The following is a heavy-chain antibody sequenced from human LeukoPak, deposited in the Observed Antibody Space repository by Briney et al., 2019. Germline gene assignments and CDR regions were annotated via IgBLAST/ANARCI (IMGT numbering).Heavy chain of an antibody. V-gene: IGHV3-74*01. CDR3: ARSRTAAYYFDY. Sequence: GGSLRLSCAASGFTFSNYWMHWVRQAPGKGLVWVSRINIDVSSTTYADSVKGRFTISRDNAKDRLYLQMNSLRAEDTAVYYCARSRTAAYYFDYWGQGTLVTVPS. J-gene: IGHJ4*02. CDR1: GFTFSNYW. CDR2: INIDVSST. D-gene: IGHD2-21*02.